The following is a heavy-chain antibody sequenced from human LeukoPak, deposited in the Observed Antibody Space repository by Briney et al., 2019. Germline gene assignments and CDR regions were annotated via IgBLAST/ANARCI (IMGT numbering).Heavy chain of an antibody. V-gene: IGHV4-39*07. CDR1: GGSISSSSYY. CDR2: IYYSGST. D-gene: IGHD3-22*01. Sequence: SETLSLTCTVSGGSISSSSYYWGWIRQPPGKGLEWIGSIYYSGSTYYNPSLKSRVTISVDTSKNQFSLKLSSVTAADTAVYYCARAFYYDSSGYFDYWGQGTLVTVSS. J-gene: IGHJ4*02. CDR3: ARAFYYDSSGYFDY.